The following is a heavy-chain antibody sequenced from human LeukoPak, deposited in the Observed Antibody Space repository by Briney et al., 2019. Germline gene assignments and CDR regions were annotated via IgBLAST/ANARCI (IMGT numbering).Heavy chain of an antibody. J-gene: IGHJ4*02. CDR2: ISSSSSYI. D-gene: IGHD6-19*01. V-gene: IGHV3-21*01. CDR3: ARDRIAVARTDY. CDR1: GFTFSSYS. Sequence: GGSLRLSCAASGFTFSSYSMNWDRQAPGKGLEWVSSISSSSSYIYYADSVKGRFTISRDNAKNSLYLQMNSLRAEDTAVYYCARDRIAVARTDYWGQGTLVTVSS.